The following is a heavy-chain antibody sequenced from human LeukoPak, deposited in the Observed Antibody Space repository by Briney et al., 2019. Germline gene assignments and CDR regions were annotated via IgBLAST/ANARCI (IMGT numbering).Heavy chain of an antibody. CDR1: GGSFSGYY. D-gene: IGHD3-22*01. V-gene: IGHV4-34*01. Sequence: PSETLSLTCAVYGGSFSGYYWSWIRQPPGKGMEWIGEINHSRSTNYNPSLKSRVTISVDTSKNQFSLKLSSVTAADTAVYYCARGSWHYYDSSGYRYWGQGTLVTVSS. CDR2: INHSRST. CDR3: ARGSWHYYDSSGYRY. J-gene: IGHJ4*02.